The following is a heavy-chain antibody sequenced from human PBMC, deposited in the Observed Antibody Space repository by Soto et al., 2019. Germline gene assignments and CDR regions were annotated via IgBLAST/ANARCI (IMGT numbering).Heavy chain of an antibody. V-gene: IGHV4-30-4*01. J-gene: IGHJ5*02. CDR1: GGSISSGDYY. D-gene: IGHD6-6*01. CDR2: IYYSGST. Sequence: QVQLQESGPGLVKPSQTLSLTCTVSGGSISSGDYYWSWIRQPPGKGLEWIGYIYYSGSTYYNPSLRSRVNISVTASKNPYSLKLSSVTAADTAVYYCARERPDGARLAPWGQGTLVTVSS. CDR3: ARERPDGARLAP.